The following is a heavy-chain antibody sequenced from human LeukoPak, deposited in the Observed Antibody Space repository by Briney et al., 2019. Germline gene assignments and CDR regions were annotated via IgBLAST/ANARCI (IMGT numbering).Heavy chain of an antibody. CDR1: GYRFTSYS. J-gene: IGHJ4*02. D-gene: IGHD3-3*01. CDR3: ARVLRYDFWSAYYFDY. V-gene: IGHV1-18*01. CDR2: ISTYNGNT. Sequence: ASVKVSCKASGYRFTSYSISWVRQAPGQGLEWMAWISTYNGNTNYALKVQGRATMTTDTSTSTAYMELRSLRSDDTAVYYCARVLRYDFWSAYYFDYWGQGTLVTVSS.